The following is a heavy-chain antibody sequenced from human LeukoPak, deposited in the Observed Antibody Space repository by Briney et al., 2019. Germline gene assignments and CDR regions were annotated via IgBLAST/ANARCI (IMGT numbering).Heavy chain of an antibody. CDR1: GFTVSSNY. CDR2: IYSGGST. Sequence: PGGSLRLSCAASGFTVSSNYMSWVRQAPGKGLEWVSVIYSGGSTYYADSVKGRFTISRDNSKNTLYLQMNSLRAEDTAVYYCARDPGYSYGYGLDYWGQGTLVTASS. V-gene: IGHV3-53*01. J-gene: IGHJ4*02. D-gene: IGHD5-18*01. CDR3: ARDPGYSYGYGLDY.